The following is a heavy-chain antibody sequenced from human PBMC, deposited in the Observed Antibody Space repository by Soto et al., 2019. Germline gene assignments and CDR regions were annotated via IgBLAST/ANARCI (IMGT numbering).Heavy chain of an antibody. V-gene: IGHV4-39*02. CDR1: GGSISSSSYY. CDR2: IYYSGST. D-gene: IGHD3-3*01. Sequence: SETLSLTCTVSGGSISSSSYYWGWIRQPPGKGLEWIGSIYYSGSTYYNPSLKSRVTISVDTSKNQFSLKLSSVTAADTAVYYWAREYDCRSGSNWFDPWGQGTLVTVSS. CDR3: AREYDCRSGSNWFDP. J-gene: IGHJ5*02.